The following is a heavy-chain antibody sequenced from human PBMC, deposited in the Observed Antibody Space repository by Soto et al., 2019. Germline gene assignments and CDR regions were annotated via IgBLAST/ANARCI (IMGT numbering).Heavy chain of an antibody. J-gene: IGHJ3*02. CDR1: GGTFSSYA. D-gene: IGHD3-22*01. V-gene: IGHV1-69*13. CDR3: ATDSSGSGHDAFDI. Sequence: ASVKVSCKASGGTFSSYAISWVRQAPGQGLEWMGGIIPIFGTANYAQKFQGRVTITADESTSTAYMELSSLRSEDTAVYYCATDSSGSGHDAFDIWGQGTMVTVSS. CDR2: IIPIFGTA.